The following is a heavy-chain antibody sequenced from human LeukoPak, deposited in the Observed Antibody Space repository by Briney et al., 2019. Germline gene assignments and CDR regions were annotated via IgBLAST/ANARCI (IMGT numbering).Heavy chain of an antibody. J-gene: IGHJ3*01. V-gene: IGHV4-4*07. CDR2: VSTSGRT. D-gene: IGHD1-1*01. CDR1: GDSISNYY. CDR3: AVGRPRNTTRLDDGYDF. Sequence: SETLSLTCTVSGDSISNYYWSWFRQPPGKGLEWIGRVSTSGRTNYNPSLKSRLTMSADTSKKQFSLILNSVTAADTAVYYCAVGRPRNTTRLDDGYDFWGQGTMVTVSS.